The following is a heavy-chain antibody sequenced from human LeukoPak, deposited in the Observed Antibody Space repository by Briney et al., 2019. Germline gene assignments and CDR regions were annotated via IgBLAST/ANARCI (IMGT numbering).Heavy chain of an antibody. J-gene: IGHJ4*02. V-gene: IGHV4-34*01. CDR2: INHSGST. CDR3: ARGRGSGWYNPEGDDY. D-gene: IGHD6-19*01. CDR1: GGSFSGYY. Sequence: PSETLSLTCAVYGGSFSGYYWSWIRQPPGKGLEWIGEINHSGSTNYNPSLKSRVTISVDTSKNQFSLKLSSVTAADTAVYYCARGRGSGWYNPEGDDYWGQGTLVTVSS.